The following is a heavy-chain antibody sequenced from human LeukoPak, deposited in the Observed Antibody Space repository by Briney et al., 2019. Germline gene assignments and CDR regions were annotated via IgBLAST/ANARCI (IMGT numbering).Heavy chain of an antibody. J-gene: IGHJ3*02. V-gene: IGHV3-9*01. CDR2: ISWNSGSI. CDR1: GFTFDDYA. Sequence: PGGSLRLSCAASGFTFDDYAMHWVRQAPGKGLEWVSGISWNSGSIGYADSVKGRFTISRDNAKNSLYLQMNSLRAEDTALYYCAIIPFYRLGAFDIWGQGTMVTVSS. CDR3: AIIPFYRLGAFDI. D-gene: IGHD2-21*01.